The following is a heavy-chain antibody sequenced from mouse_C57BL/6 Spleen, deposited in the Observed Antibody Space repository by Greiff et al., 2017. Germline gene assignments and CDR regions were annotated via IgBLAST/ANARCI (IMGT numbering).Heavy chain of an antibody. Sequence: QVQLQQSGAELVRPGASVTLSCKASGYTFTDYEMHWVKQTPVHGLEWIGAIDPETGGTAYNQKFKGKAILTADKSSSTAYMELRSLTSEDSAVYYCTRGIITTVVDVWGQGTTLTVSS. D-gene: IGHD1-1*01. J-gene: IGHJ2*01. CDR2: IDPETGGT. CDR3: TRGIITTVVDV. CDR1: GYTFTDYE. V-gene: IGHV1-15*01.